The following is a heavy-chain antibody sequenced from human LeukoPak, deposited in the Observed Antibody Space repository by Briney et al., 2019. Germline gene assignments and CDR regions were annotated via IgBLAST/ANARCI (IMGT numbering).Heavy chain of an antibody. CDR2: IYHSGST. CDR1: GGSISSYY. V-gene: IGHV4-38-2*02. CDR3: ASQPDPFDY. J-gene: IGHJ4*02. Sequence: SETLSLTCTVSGGSISSYYWGWIRQPPGKGLEWIGSIYHSGSTYYNPSLKARVTISLDTSKNQFSLTLSSVTAADTAVYYCASQPDPFDYWGQGTLVTVSS.